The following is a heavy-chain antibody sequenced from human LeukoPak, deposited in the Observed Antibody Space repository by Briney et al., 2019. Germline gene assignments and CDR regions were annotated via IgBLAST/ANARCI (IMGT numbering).Heavy chain of an antibody. CDR3: ARDQGYCSSTSCYTGAADAFDI. D-gene: IGHD2-2*02. CDR1: GGSFSGYY. J-gene: IGHJ3*02. CDR2: INHSGST. Sequence: SETLSLTCAVYGGSFSGYYWSWIRQPPGKGLEWIGEINHSGSTYYNPSLKSRVTISVDTSKNQFSLKLSSVTAADTAVYYCARDQGYCSSTSCYTGAADAFDIWGQGTMVTVSS. V-gene: IGHV4-34*09.